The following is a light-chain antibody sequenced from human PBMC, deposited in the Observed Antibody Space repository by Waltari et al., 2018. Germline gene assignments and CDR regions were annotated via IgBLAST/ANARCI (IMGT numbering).Light chain of an antibody. CDR3: QQYGSSPLT. J-gene: IGKJ4*01. CDR1: QSVSRDY. Sequence: ETVLAQSPGTLSLSLGDSATLSCRASQSVSRDYLAWYQQKPGQAPRPLLYGASSRATGIPARFSGSGSGTDFTLTITRLEPEDFAVYYCQQYGSSPLTFGGGTKVDIK. CDR2: GAS. V-gene: IGKV3-20*01.